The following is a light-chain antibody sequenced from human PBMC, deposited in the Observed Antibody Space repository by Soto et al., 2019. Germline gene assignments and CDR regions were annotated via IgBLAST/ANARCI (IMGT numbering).Light chain of an antibody. V-gene: IGLV1-44*01. J-gene: IGLJ3*02. CDR2: SNN. CDR1: SSNIGSNT. CDR3: AAWDDSLNGWV. Sequence: QSVLTQPPSASGTPGQRVTISCSGSSSNIGSNTVNWYQQLPGTAPKLLIYSNNQRPSGVPDRVSGSKSGTSDSLAISGLQSEAEADYYCAAWDDSLNGWVFGGGTKLTVL.